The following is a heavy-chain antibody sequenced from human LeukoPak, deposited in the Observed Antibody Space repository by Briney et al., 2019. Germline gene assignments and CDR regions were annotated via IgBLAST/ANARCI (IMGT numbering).Heavy chain of an antibody. J-gene: IGHJ5*02. V-gene: IGHV4-59*01. CDR3: ASVRLPSVAGTIDP. Sequence: SETLPLTCTVSGGSISSYYWSWIRQPPGKGLEWSGYIYYSGSTNYNPSLKSRVTISVDTSKNQFSLKLSSVTAAATAVYYCASVRLPSVAGTIDPWGQGTLVTVSS. CDR1: GGSISSYY. D-gene: IGHD6-19*01. CDR2: IYYSGST.